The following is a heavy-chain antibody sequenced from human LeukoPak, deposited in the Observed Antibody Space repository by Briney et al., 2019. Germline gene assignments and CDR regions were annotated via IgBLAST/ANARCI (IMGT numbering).Heavy chain of an antibody. Sequence: PGGSLRLSCAASGFTFSSYAMHWVRQAPGKGLEWVAVISYDGSNKYYADSVKGRFTISRDNSKNTLYLQMNSLRAEDTAVYYCASCGGDCYSNGWYFDLWGRGTLVTVSS. CDR3: ASCGGDCYSNGWYFDL. V-gene: IGHV3-30-3*01. CDR1: GFTFSSYA. CDR2: ISYDGSNK. D-gene: IGHD2-21*02. J-gene: IGHJ2*01.